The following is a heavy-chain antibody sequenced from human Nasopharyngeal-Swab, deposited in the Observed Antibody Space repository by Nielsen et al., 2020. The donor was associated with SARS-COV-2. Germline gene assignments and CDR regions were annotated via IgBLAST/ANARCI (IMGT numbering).Heavy chain of an antibody. D-gene: IGHD5-18*01. CDR2: ISWNSGSI. CDR3: AKDHGYSYAVFDY. V-gene: IGHV3-9*01. Sequence: GGSLRLSCAASGFTFDDYAMHWVRQAPGKGLEWVSGISWNSGSIGYADSVKGRFTISRDNAKNSLYLQMNSLRAEDTALYYCAKDHGYSYAVFDYWGQGTLVTVSS. CDR1: GFTFDDYA. J-gene: IGHJ4*02.